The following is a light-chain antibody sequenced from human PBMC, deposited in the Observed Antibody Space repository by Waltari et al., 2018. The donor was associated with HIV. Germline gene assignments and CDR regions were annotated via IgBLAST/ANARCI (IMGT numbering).Light chain of an antibody. J-gene: IGLJ2*01. CDR2: MKH. Sequence: QSVLTQPPSASGTPGQRVTISSFGGTSNVASNYVYWYQQVPGTTPKLLTYMKHERPSGVPDRFSGSKSGTSASLAVSGLRSEDEAAYYCAVWDDSLNGLVFGGGTKLTVL. CDR3: AVWDDSLNGLV. CDR1: TSNVASNY. V-gene: IGLV1-47*01.